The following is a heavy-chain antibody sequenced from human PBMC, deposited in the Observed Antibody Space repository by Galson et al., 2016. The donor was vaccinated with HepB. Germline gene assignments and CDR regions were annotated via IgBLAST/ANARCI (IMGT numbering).Heavy chain of an antibody. D-gene: IGHD5-12*01. CDR1: GFTFSNYA. CDR2: VSGGSGSGSI. J-gene: IGHJ4*02. Sequence: SLRLSCPVAGFTFSNYAMTWVRPAPGKGLEWDSVVSGGSGSGSIYYTDSVKGRFTISRDRSKNTLYLQMDSLRAEDTAIYYCAKAGSGYSENYFDYRGQGTLVTVSS. CDR3: AKAGSGYSENYFDY. V-gene: IGHV3-23*01.